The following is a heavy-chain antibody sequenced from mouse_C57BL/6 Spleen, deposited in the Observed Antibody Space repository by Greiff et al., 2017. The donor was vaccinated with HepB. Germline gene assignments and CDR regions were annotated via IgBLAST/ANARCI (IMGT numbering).Heavy chain of an antibody. J-gene: IGHJ2*01. CDR2: IYPGSGNT. D-gene: IGHD2-1*01. V-gene: IGHV1-66*01. CDR1: GYSFTSYY. Sequence: QVQLQQSGPELVKPGASVKISCKASGYSFTSYYIHWVKQRPGQGLEWIGWIYPGSGNTKYNEKFKGKATLTADTASSTAYMQLSSLTSEDSAVYYCAPNGNWGDYFDYWGQGTTLTVSS. CDR3: APNGNWGDYFDY.